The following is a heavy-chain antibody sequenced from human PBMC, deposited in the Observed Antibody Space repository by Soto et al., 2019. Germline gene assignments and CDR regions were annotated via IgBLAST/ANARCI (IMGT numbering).Heavy chain of an antibody. J-gene: IGHJ6*02. V-gene: IGHV3-30*18. D-gene: IGHD6-13*01. CDR3: AKDTVAAAGKDYYYGMDV. CDR1: GFTFSSYG. CDR2: ISYDGSNE. Sequence: GGSLRLSCAASGFTFSSYGMHWVRQAPGKGLEWVAVISYDGSNEYYADSVKGRFTISRDNSKNTLYLQMNSLRAEDTAVYYCAKDTVAAAGKDYYYGMDVWGQGTTVTVSS.